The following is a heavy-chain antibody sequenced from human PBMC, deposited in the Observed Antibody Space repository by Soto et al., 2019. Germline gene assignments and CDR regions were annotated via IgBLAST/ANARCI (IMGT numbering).Heavy chain of an antibody. CDR2: IWYDGSNK. V-gene: IGHV3-33*01. Sequence: PGGSLRLSCAASGFTFSSYGMHWVRQAPGKGLEWVAVIWYDGSNKYYADYVKGRFTISRDNSKNTLYLQMNSLRAEDTDVYYCARDGDTIFGVVIFGDAFDIWGQGKMVTVSS. CDR3: ARDGDTIFGVVIFGDAFDI. J-gene: IGHJ3*02. CDR1: GFTFSSYG. D-gene: IGHD3-3*01.